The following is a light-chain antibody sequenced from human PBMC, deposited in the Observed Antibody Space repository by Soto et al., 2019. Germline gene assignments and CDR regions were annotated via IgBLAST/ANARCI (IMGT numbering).Light chain of an antibody. V-gene: IGLV8-61*01. CDR2: NTD. CDR1: SGSVSTTYH. J-gene: IGLJ3*02. CDR3: ALYMGSGIWV. Sequence: QTVVTQEPSFSVAPGRTVTFTCGLSSGSVSTTYHPSWYQQTPGQAPRTLIYNTDIRSSGVPDRFSGSILGNTAALTITGAQADDESHYYCALYMGSGIWVFGRGTKLTVL.